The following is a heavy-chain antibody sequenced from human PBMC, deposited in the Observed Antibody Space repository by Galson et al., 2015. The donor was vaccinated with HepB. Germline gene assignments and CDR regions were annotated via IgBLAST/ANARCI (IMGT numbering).Heavy chain of an antibody. CDR1: GGTFSSYA. D-gene: IGHD3-10*01. CDR3: ASGGLVRFGELYPTAIDY. Sequence: SVKVSCKASGGTFSSYAISWVRQAPGQGLEWMGGIIPIFGTANYAQKFQGRVTITADESTSTAYMELSSLRSEDTAVYYCASGGLVRFGELYPTAIDYWGQGTLVTVSS. V-gene: IGHV1-69*13. J-gene: IGHJ4*02. CDR2: IIPIFGTA.